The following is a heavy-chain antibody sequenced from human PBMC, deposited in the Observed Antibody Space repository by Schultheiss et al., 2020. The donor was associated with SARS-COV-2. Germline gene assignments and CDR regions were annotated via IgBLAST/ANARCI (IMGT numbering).Heavy chain of an antibody. D-gene: IGHD3-16*01. V-gene: IGHV3-9*01. CDR2: ISWNSGSI. J-gene: IGHJ4*02. CDR3: AWGSYFDY. CDR1: GFTFSSYA. Sequence: GGSLRLSCAASGFTFSSYAMHWVRQAPGKGLEWVSGISWNSGSIGYADSVKGRFTISRDNAKNSLYLQMNSLRAEDTAVYYCAWGSYFDYWGQGTLVTVSS.